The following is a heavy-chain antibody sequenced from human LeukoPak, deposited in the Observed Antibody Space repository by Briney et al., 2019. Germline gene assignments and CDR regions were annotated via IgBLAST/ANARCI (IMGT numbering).Heavy chain of an antibody. Sequence: GGSLRLSCAASGFTVSSNYMSWVRQAPGKGLEWVSVIYSGGSTYYADSVKGRFTISRDNSKNTLYLQMNSLRAEDTAVYYCASNYGYSYGYDYWGQGTLVTVSS. V-gene: IGHV3-53*01. CDR1: GFTVSSNY. D-gene: IGHD5-18*01. CDR2: IYSGGST. CDR3: ASNYGYSYGYDY. J-gene: IGHJ4*02.